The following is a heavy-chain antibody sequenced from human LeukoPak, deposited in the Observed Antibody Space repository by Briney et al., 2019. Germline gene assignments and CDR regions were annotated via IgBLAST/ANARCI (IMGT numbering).Heavy chain of an antibody. V-gene: IGHV4-39*07. J-gene: IGHJ4*02. D-gene: IGHD3-3*01. CDR1: GGSISSSSYY. CDR2: IYYSGST. CDR3: AIRFWSGYYEDY. Sequence: SETLSLTCTVSGGSISSSSYYWGWIRQPPGKGLEWIGSIYYSGSTYYNPSLKSRVTISVDTSKNQFSLKLSSVTAADTAVYYCAIRFWSGYYEDYWGQGTLVTVSS.